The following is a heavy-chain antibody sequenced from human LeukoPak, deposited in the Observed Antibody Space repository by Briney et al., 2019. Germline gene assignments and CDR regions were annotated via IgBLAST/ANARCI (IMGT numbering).Heavy chain of an antibody. D-gene: IGHD3-10*01. CDR1: GLTFSFYS. CDR3: AKDLISYYYGSGTMDV. Sequence: SGGSLRLSCAASGLTFSFYSMNWVRQAPGKGLEWVSYISSFSGTINYAESVKGRFTISRDNAKNSLYLQMNSLRAEDTAVYYCAKDLISYYYGSGTMDVWGKGTTVTISS. V-gene: IGHV3-48*01. CDR2: ISSFSGTI. J-gene: IGHJ6*03.